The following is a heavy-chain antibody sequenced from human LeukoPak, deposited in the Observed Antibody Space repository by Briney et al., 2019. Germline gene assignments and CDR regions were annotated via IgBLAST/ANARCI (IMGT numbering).Heavy chain of an antibody. J-gene: IGHJ4*02. Sequence: RTSETLSLTCAVYGGSFSGYYWSWIRRPPGKGLEWIGEINHSGSTNYNPSLKSRVTISVDTSKNQFSLKLSSVTAADTAVYYCATSSSWYGRYFDYWGQGTLVTVSS. CDR2: INHSGST. V-gene: IGHV4-34*01. CDR1: GGSFSGYY. CDR3: ATSSSWYGRYFDY. D-gene: IGHD6-13*01.